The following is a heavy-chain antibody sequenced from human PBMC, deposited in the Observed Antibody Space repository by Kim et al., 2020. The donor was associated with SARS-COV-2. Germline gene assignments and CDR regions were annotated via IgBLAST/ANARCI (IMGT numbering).Heavy chain of an antibody. Sequence: GGSLRLSCAASGFTFSSYSMNWVRQAPGKGLEWVSSISSSSSYIYYADSVKGRFTISRDNAKNSLYLQMNSLRAEDTAVYYCARDAVGSGSYDFDYWGQGTLVTVSS. D-gene: IGHD3-10*01. CDR3: ARDAVGSGSYDFDY. CDR1: GFTFSSYS. V-gene: IGHV3-21*01. J-gene: IGHJ4*02. CDR2: ISSSSSYI.